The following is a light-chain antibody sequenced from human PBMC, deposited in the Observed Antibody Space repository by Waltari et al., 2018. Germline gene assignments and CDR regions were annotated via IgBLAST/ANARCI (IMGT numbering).Light chain of an antibody. CDR1: QSVASNY. CDR2: DAS. V-gene: IGKV3D-20*01. J-gene: IGKJ1*01. Sequence: EIVLTQSPATLSLSPGERATLSCGASQSVASNYLAWYQQKPGLAPRLLIYDASSRATSIPARFSGSGSGTDFTLTISRLEPEDFAVYFCQQYAGSPWTFGQGTKVEIK. CDR3: QQYAGSPWT.